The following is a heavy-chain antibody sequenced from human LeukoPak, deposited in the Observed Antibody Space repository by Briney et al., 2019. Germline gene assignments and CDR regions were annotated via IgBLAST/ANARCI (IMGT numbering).Heavy chain of an antibody. CDR3: AKDIGTIFGVVIDAFDI. Sequence: GGSLRLSCAASGFTFDDYTMHWVRQAPGKGLGWVSLISWDGGSTYYADSVKGRFTISRDNSKNSLYLQTNSLRTEDTALYYCAKDIGTIFGVVIDAFDIWGQGTMVTVSS. V-gene: IGHV3-43*01. CDR2: ISWDGGST. CDR1: GFTFDDYT. J-gene: IGHJ3*02. D-gene: IGHD3-3*01.